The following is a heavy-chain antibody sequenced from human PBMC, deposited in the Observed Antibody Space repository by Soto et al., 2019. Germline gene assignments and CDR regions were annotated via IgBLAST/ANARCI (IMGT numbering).Heavy chain of an antibody. D-gene: IGHD6-6*01. CDR3: ARDRYVAARGTVETDYYYGMDV. Sequence: QVQLVQSGAEVKKPGTSVKVSCKASGGNFRSQSISISWVRQAPVQGLEWMGRAIPVLGVANYAQKFQGRVTIIADKFTSTVYMELSSLRSEDTVVYYCARDRYVAARGTVETDYYYGMDVWGQGTTVTVSS. J-gene: IGHJ6*02. CDR1: GGNFRSQSIS. CDR2: AIPVLGVA. V-gene: IGHV1-69*08.